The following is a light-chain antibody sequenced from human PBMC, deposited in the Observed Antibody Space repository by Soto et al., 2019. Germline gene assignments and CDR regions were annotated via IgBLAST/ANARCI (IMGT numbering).Light chain of an antibody. V-gene: IGLV2-14*01. CDR2: EIS. Sequence: QSVLTQPASVSGSPGQSITISCTGTSSDVGGYNYVSWYQQHPGKAPKLMIYEISYWPSGVSNRFSGSKSSNTASLTISGLQAEDEADYYCSSYTSSSTVVFGGGTKLTVL. CDR1: SSDVGGYNY. CDR3: SSYTSSSTVV. J-gene: IGLJ2*01.